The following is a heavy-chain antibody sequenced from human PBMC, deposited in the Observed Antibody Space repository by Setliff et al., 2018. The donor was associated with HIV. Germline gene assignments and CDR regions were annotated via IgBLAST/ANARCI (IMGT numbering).Heavy chain of an antibody. J-gene: IGHJ4*02. Sequence: SVKVSCKASGGTFSTYAISWVRQAPGQGLEWMGGIIPIFGTADYAQRFQGRVTITADESTSTAYMELSTLRSEDTAVYYCARLTLSYYDSSGDRPGGSGYWGQGTLVTVSS. CDR3: ARLTLSYYDSSGDRPGGSGY. V-gene: IGHV1-69*13. D-gene: IGHD3-22*01. CDR1: GGTFSTYA. CDR2: IIPIFGTA.